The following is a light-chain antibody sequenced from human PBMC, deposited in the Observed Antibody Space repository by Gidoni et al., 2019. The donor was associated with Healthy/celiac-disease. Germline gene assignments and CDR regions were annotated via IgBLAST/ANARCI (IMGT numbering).Light chain of an antibody. J-gene: IGLJ2*01. CDR2: QDS. CDR3: QAWDSSTGV. CDR1: KLGDKY. V-gene: IGLV3-1*01. Sequence: SYELTQPHSVYVSPGQTASITCSGDKLGDKYACWYQQKPGQSPVLVIYQDSKRPSGIPERFSGSNAGNTATLTISGTQAMDEADYYCQAWDSSTGVFGGGTKLTVL.